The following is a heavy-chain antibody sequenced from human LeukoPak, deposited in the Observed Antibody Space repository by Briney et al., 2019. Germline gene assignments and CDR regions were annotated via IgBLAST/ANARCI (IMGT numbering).Heavy chain of an antibody. J-gene: IGHJ4*02. CDR1: GFTFSSYG. V-gene: IGHV3-23*01. Sequence: GGTLRLSCAASGFTFSSYGMSWVRQAPGKGLEWVSAISGSGGSTYYADSVKGRFTISRDNSKNTLYLQMNGLRAEDTAVYYCAKIALESYSAYWGQGTLVTVSS. CDR2: ISGSGGST. CDR3: AKIALESYSAY. D-gene: IGHD3-10*01.